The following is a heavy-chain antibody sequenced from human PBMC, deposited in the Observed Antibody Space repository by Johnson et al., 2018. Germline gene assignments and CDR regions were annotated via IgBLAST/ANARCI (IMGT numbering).Heavy chain of an antibody. V-gene: IGHV3-30-3*01. CDR2: ISYDGSNK. CDR1: GFTFSSYA. CDR3: ARDRGIAAAGSPDYAFDI. Sequence: QVQLVQSGGGVVQPGRSLRLSCAASGFTFSSYAMHWVRQAPGKGLEWVAVISYDGSNKYYADSVKGRFTISRDNSKNTLYLQMNSLRAGDTAVYYCARDRGIAAAGSPDYAFDIWGQGTMVTVSS. D-gene: IGHD6-13*01. J-gene: IGHJ3*02.